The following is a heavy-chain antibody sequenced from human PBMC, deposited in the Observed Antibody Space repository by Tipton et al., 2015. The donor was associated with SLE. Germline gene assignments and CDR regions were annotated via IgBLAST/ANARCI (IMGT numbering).Heavy chain of an antibody. CDR2: IRYDGSNK. CDR3: AKDQGVDP. V-gene: IGHV3-30*02. Sequence: SLRLSCAASGFTFSSCGMHWVRQAPGKGLEWVAFIRYDGSNKYYADSVKDRFTISRDNSKNTLYLQMNSLRAEDTAVYYCAKDQGVDPWGQGTLVTVSS. J-gene: IGHJ5*02. D-gene: IGHD3-16*01. CDR1: GFTFSSCG.